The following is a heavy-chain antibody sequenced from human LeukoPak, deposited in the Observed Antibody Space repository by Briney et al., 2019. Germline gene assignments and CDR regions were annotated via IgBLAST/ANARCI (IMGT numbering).Heavy chain of an antibody. V-gene: IGHV1-18*01. CDR3: ARDRTIAAAGTPDY. D-gene: IGHD6-13*01. Sequence: ASVKVSCKASGYTFDSYGINWVRQAPGQGLEWMGWISAYNGNTNYAQKLQGRVTMTTDTSTRTAYMELRSLRSDDTAVYYCARDRTIAAAGTPDYWGQGTLVTVSS. J-gene: IGHJ4*02. CDR1: GYTFDSYG. CDR2: ISAYNGNT.